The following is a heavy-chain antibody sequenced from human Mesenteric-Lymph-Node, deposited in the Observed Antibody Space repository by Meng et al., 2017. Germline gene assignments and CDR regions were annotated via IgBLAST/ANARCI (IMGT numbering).Heavy chain of an antibody. Sequence: GESLKISCAASGFTFDDFVMHWVRQAPGKGLEWVSSISSSSSYIYYADSVKGRFTISRDNAKNSLYLQMNSLRAEDTAVYYCARDYGDYAFDYWGQGTLVTVSS. V-gene: IGHV3-21*01. CDR3: ARDYGDYAFDY. CDR1: GFTFDDFV. D-gene: IGHD4-17*01. J-gene: IGHJ4*02. CDR2: ISSSSSYI.